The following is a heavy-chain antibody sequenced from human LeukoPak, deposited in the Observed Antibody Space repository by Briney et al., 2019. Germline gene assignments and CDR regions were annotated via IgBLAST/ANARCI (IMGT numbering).Heavy chain of an antibody. D-gene: IGHD3-10*01. CDR1: GFIFNNYW. CDR3: GRSPDGVDN. J-gene: IGHJ4*02. CDR2: IKEDGSEI. Sequence: PGGSLRLSCEASGFIFNNYWMTWVRQTPGKGLEFVANIKEDGSEIFYLDSVKGRFTISRDNAKNSLYLQMNSLRVEDTAVYYCGRSPDGVDNWGQGTLVTVSS. V-gene: IGHV3-7*01.